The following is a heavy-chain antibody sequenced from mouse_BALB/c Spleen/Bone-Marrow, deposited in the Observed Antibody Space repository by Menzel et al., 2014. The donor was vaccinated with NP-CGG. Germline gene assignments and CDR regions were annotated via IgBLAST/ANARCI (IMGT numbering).Heavy chain of an antibody. CDR1: GYTFTSYW. Sequence: QVQLQQPGAELAKPGASVKMSCKASGYTFTSYWVHWVKQRPGQGLEWIGYINPSTGYTEYNQKFKDKATLTADKSSSTAYMQLSSLTSEDSAVYYCARGVRGYDGFAYWGQGTLVTVSA. V-gene: IGHV1-7*01. J-gene: IGHJ3*01. D-gene: IGHD2-2*01. CDR2: INPSTGYT. CDR3: ARGVRGYDGFAY.